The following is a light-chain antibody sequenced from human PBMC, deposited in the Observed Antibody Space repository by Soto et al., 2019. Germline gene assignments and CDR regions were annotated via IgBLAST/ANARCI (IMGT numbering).Light chain of an antibody. Sequence: ESVLTQSPATLALSPGERATVSXRASQSFSLYLAWYQQKPVXXTRIXXXDAXNRATVIPARFSGSGSGKDFTLNIISIDPADFEGYYCQHRSNLPPRTFGQGTRLEIK. J-gene: IGKJ5*01. CDR2: DAX. V-gene: IGKV3-11*01. CDR3: QHRSNLPPRT. CDR1: QSFSLY.